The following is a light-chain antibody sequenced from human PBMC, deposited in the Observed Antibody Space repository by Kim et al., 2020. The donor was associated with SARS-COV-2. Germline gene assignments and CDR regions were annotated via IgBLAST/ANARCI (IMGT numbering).Light chain of an antibody. V-gene: IGLV2-14*03. CDR3: SAYTSRNTVL. CDR1: SSDVGGYNY. Sequence: QSALTQPASVSGSPGQSITISCTGTSSDVGGYNYVSWYQQHPGKAPKLMIYDVSNRPSGNSNRFSGSRSGNTASLTISGLQAEDEADYFCSAYTSRNTVLFGGGTQLTVL. CDR2: DVS. J-gene: IGLJ2*01.